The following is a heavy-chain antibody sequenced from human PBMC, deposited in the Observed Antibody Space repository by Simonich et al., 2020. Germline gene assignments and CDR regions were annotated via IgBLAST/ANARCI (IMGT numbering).Heavy chain of an antibody. J-gene: IGHJ3*02. CDR2: ISYDGSNK. CDR1: GFTFSSYA. CDR3: AREGAGNDAFDI. V-gene: IGHV3-30*07. D-gene: IGHD1-26*01. Sequence: QPGGSLRLSCAASGFTFSSYAMHWVRQAPGKGLEWVAVISYDGSNKYYADSVKGRFTISRDNSKNTLYLQMNSLRAEDTAVYYCAREGAGNDAFDIWGQGTMVTVSS.